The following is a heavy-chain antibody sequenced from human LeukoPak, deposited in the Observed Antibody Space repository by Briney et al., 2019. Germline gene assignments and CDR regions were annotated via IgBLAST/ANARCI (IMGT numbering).Heavy chain of an antibody. CDR1: GYSISRGYY. D-gene: IGHD1-1*01. CDR3: ASISDQQLAFEM. V-gene: IGHV4-38-2*02. J-gene: IGHJ3*02. Sequence: SGTLSLSCSVGGYSISRGYYWGWVRQPPGRGLYGIGTFFHSGNTYYSRSLKSRLTISVDTSKNQFSLRLRTVTAADTAVYYCASISDQQLAFEMWGQGTMVTVS. CDR2: FFHSGNT.